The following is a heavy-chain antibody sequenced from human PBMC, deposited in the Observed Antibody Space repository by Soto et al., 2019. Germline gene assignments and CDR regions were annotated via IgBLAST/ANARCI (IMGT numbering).Heavy chain of an antibody. Sequence: GGSLRLSCAASGFTFSSYSMNWVRQAPGKGLEWVSSISSSSSYIYYADSVKGRFTISRDNAKNSLYLQMNSLRAEDSAMYYCARGQQNNDAFDIWGQGTMVTVSS. CDR1: GFTFSSYS. CDR3: ARGQQNNDAFDI. CDR2: ISSSSSYI. V-gene: IGHV3-21*01. J-gene: IGHJ3*02. D-gene: IGHD6-13*01.